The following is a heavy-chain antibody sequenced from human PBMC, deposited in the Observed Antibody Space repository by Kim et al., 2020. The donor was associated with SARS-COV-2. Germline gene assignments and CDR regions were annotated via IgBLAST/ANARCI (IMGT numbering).Heavy chain of an antibody. CDR1: GFTFGSFA. CDR3: AKGNVAAMSGNNYDS. V-gene: IGHV3-23*01. D-gene: IGHD6-19*01. CDR2: HSGSGGYT. J-gene: IGHJ5*01. Sequence: GGSLRLSCAASGFTFGSFAMNWVRQAPGKGLEWVSGHSGSGGYTYYADSVVGRFTISRDNSQNTLYLQMNSLRVEDTAVYYCAKGNVAAMSGNNYDSWG.